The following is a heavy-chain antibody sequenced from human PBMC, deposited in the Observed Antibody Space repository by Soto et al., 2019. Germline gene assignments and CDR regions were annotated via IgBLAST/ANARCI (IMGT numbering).Heavy chain of an antibody. CDR2: VNPNTGVT. CDR3: TTLRLDP. V-gene: IGHV1-2*02. J-gene: IGHJ5*02. Sequence: SVEVSVKASGYTFTAFYMNWVRQAPGQGLEWMGWVNPNTGVTKYAQKFQGRVTMTRDTSINTAYMELSGLTSDDTAVYYCTTLRLDPWGQGTLVTVSS. CDR1: GYTFTAFY.